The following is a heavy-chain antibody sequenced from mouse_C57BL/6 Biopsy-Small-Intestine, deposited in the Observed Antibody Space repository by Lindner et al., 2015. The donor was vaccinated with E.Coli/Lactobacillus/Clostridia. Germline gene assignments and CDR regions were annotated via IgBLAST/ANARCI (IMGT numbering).Heavy chain of an antibody. CDR3: ARWKLLYVTMHEWYFDV. Sequence: VQLQESGPELVKPGASVKLSCKASGCTFTSYDINWMKQRPGQGLEWIGWIYPRDGSTNYNENFKDKATLTVDTSSNTSYMELHSLTSEDSAIYFCARWKLLYVTMHEWYFDVWGTGTAVTVSS. CDR1: GCTFTSYD. V-gene: IGHV1-85*01. D-gene: IGHD1-1*02. J-gene: IGHJ1*03. CDR2: IYPRDGST.